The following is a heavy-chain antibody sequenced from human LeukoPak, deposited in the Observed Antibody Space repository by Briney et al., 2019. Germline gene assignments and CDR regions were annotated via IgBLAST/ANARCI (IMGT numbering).Heavy chain of an antibody. CDR3: ARERPEIDS. CDR1: GFTFSSYE. J-gene: IGHJ4*02. Sequence: PGGSLRLSCAASGFTFSSYEMNWVRQAPGKGLEWVSYISSSGSTINYADSVKGRFTISRDNAKNSLYPQMNSLRAEDTAVYYCARERPEIDSWGQGTLVTVSS. V-gene: IGHV3-48*03. CDR2: ISSSGSTI.